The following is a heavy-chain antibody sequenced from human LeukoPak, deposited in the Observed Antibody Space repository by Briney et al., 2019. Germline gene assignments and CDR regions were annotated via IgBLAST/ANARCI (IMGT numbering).Heavy chain of an antibody. CDR2: ISGTGANT. D-gene: IGHD6-19*01. V-gene: IGHV3-23*01. Sequence: GGSVRLSCAVSGFTFSSYGMTWVRQAPGKGLEWVSAISGTGANTYYADSVKGGFTTSRDNPRSTLYLQMNSLSNEDTAVYYCAYADNNGWYYFDYWGQGTLVTVSS. J-gene: IGHJ4*02. CDR1: GFTFSSYG. CDR3: AYADNNGWYYFDY.